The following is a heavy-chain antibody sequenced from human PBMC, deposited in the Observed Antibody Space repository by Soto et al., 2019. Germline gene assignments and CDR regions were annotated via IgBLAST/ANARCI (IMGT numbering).Heavy chain of an antibody. CDR2: FIPMFNRP. Sequence: QVQLVQSGAEVKKPGSSVKVSCKASXXTFSSYAISWVRQAPGQGLEWMGGFIPMFNRPHSARKFQGRVTITADESTSTAYMDPSSLRSEDTAVYYCARGQFHHVSNYYYALDVWGQGTTVTVSS. V-gene: IGHV1-69*01. J-gene: IGHJ6*02. CDR3: ARGQFHHVSNYYYALDV. CDR1: XXTFSSYA.